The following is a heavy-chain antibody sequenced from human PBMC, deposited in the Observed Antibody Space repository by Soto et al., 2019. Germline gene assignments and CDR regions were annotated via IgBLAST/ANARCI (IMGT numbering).Heavy chain of an antibody. V-gene: IGHV3-23*01. J-gene: IGHJ5*02. D-gene: IGHD3-10*01. CDR2: ISDSGGST. Sequence: EVQLLESGGGLVQPGGSLRLSCAASGFTFSSYAMTWVRQAPGKGLGWVSTISDSGGSTYYADSVKGRFTISRDNSKNTLYLQMNSLRAEDTALYYCAKVKGDEGWFDPWGQGTLVTVSS. CDR1: GFTFSSYA. CDR3: AKVKGDEGWFDP.